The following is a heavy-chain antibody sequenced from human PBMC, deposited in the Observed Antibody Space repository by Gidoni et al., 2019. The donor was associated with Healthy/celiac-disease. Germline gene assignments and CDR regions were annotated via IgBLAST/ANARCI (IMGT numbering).Heavy chain of an antibody. CDR3: AREVGGY. CDR1: GGSISSGSYY. D-gene: IGHD1-26*01. J-gene: IGHJ4*02. V-gene: IGHV4-61*02. CDR2: IYTSGST. Sequence: QVQLQESGPGLVKPSQTLSLTCTVSGGSISSGSYYWSWIRQPAGKGLEWIGRIYTSGSTNYNPSLKSRVTISVDTSKNQFSLKLSSVTAADTAVYYCAREVGGYWGQGTLVTVSS.